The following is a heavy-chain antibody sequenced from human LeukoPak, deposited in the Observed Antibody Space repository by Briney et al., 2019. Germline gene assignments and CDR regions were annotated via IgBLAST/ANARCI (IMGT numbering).Heavy chain of an antibody. Sequence: GGSLRLSCAASGFTFSIYAMTWVRQAPGKGLEWVSTITGSGGTTYYADSVKGRFTISRDNSENTLYLQMNSLKTEDTAVYYCTTDTIFGVVPSYWGQGTLVTVSS. CDR1: GFTFSIYA. CDR3: TTDTIFGVVPSY. CDR2: ITGSGGTT. J-gene: IGHJ4*02. V-gene: IGHV3-23*01. D-gene: IGHD3-3*01.